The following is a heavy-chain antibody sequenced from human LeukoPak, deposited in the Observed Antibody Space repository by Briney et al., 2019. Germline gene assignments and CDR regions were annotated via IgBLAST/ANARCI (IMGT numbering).Heavy chain of an antibody. CDR1: GFTFSRYG. Sequence: GGSLRLSCVASGFTFSRYGMHWVRQAPGKGLEWVAYIRFDGNTEYYADSVKGRVTISGDDSKNTLYLQMNSLRHEDTALYHCARLNYYDSSIYPYWGQGTLVTVSS. J-gene: IGHJ4*02. D-gene: IGHD3-22*01. V-gene: IGHV3-30*02. CDR2: IRFDGNTE. CDR3: ARLNYYDSSIYPY.